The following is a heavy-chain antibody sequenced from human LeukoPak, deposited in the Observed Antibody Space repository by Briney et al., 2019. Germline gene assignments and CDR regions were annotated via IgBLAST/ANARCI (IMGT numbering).Heavy chain of an antibody. V-gene: IGHV4-39*07. CDR1: GGSISSSSYS. Sequence: PSETLSLTCTVSGGSISSSSYSWGWIRQPPGKGLEWIGSIYYSGSTYYNPSLKSRVTISVDTSKNQFSLKLSSVTAADTAVYYCARVYYYDSSGYYYVEGFDYWGQGTLVTVSS. D-gene: IGHD3-22*01. CDR3: ARVYYYDSSGYYYVEGFDY. CDR2: IYYSGST. J-gene: IGHJ4*02.